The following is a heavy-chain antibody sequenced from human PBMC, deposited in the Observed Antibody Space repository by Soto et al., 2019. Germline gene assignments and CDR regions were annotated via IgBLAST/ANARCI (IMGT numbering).Heavy chain of an antibody. CDR3: ARRYGGNFDY. V-gene: IGHV4-59*01. D-gene: IGHD3-16*01. CDR1: GGSISSYY. CDR2: IYYSGST. Sequence: PXXTLSLPFTVSGGSISSYYWGWIRQPPGKGLEWIGYIYYSGSTNYNPSLKSRVTISVDTSKNQFSLKLSSVTAADTAVYYCARRYGGNFDYWGQGTLVTVSS. J-gene: IGHJ4*02.